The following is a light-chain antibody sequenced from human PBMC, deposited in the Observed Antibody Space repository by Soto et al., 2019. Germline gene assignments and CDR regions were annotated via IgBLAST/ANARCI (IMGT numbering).Light chain of an antibody. CDR1: QSVTSN. Sequence: EIVMTQPPATLSVSPGERATLSCRASQSVTSNLAWYQKKPGQAPRLLIYGASTRATGIPARFSGSGSGTDFTLTISSLQSEDFAVYYCQQYDNWWTFGQGTRVEIK. CDR2: GAS. CDR3: QQYDNWWT. V-gene: IGKV3-15*01. J-gene: IGKJ1*01.